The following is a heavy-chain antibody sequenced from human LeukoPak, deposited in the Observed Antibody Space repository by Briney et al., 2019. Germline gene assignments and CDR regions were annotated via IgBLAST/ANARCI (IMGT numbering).Heavy chain of an antibody. D-gene: IGHD3-22*01. V-gene: IGHV1-2*02. CDR3: ARVYDSSGYYGRYYYYYMDV. CDR1: GYTFTGYY. CDR2: INPNSGGT. J-gene: IGHJ6*03. Sequence: ASVKVSCKASGYTFTGYYMHWVRQAPGQGLEWMGWINPNSGGTNYAQKFQGRVTMTRDTSISTAYMELRSLRSDDTAVYYCARVYDSSGYYGRYYYYYMDVRGKGTTVTVSS.